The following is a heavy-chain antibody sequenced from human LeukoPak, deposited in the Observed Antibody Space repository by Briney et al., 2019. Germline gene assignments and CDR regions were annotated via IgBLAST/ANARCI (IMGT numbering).Heavy chain of an antibody. Sequence: PGGSLRLSCAASGFTFSSYSMNWVRQAPGKGLEWVSYISSSSSTIYYADSVKGRFTISRDNAKNSLYLQMNSLRAEDTALYYCASSTGIAVAGTFYWGQGTLVTVSS. V-gene: IGHV3-48*04. J-gene: IGHJ4*02. CDR1: GFTFSSYS. D-gene: IGHD6-19*01. CDR2: ISSSSSTI. CDR3: ASSTGIAVAGTFY.